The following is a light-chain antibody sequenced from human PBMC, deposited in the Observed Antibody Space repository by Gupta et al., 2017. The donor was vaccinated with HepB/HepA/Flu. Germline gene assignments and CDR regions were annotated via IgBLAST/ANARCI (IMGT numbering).Light chain of an antibody. J-gene: IGLJ3*02. CDR3: QVWDSSGDHKVV. Sequence: SYVLTQPPSVSVAPGKTARITCGGNNIGTKSVHWYQQKPGQAPVLVVYDDSDRPSGIPERFSGSNSGNTATLTISGVEAGDEADYHCQVWDSSGDHKVVFGDGTKLTVL. V-gene: IGLV3-21*03. CDR2: DDS. CDR1: NIGTKS.